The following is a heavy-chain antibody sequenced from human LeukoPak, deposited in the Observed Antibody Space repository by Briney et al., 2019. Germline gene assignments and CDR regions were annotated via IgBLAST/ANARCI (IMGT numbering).Heavy chain of an antibody. CDR3: ARLDYGGNSFDY. CDR1: GYTFTGYY. J-gene: IGHJ5*01. Sequence: APLKVSCKASGYTFTGYYMHCVRQAPGQGGGWMGWINHNSGGTNYAQKFQGRVTMTRDTSISTAYMELSRLRSDDTAVYYCARLDYGGNSFDYWGQGTLVTVSS. V-gene: IGHV1-2*02. D-gene: IGHD4-23*01. CDR2: INHNSGGT.